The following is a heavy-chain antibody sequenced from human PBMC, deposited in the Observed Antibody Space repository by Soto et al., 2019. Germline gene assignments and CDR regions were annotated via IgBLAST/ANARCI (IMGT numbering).Heavy chain of an antibody. CDR1: GFTFSTYS. CDR3: AKDRVVVPAATTTPGYFDY. J-gene: IGHJ4*02. V-gene: IGHV3-21*01. CDR2: ISSSSTYM. D-gene: IGHD2-2*01. Sequence: GGSLRLSCAASGFTFSTYSMNWVRQAPGKGLEWVSSISSSSTYMYYADSVKGRFTISRDNSKNTLYLQMNSLKAEDTAVYYSAKDRVVVPAATTTPGYFDYWGQGPLVTVSS.